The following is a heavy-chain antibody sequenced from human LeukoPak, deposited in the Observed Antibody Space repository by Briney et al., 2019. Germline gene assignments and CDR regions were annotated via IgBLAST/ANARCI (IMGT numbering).Heavy chain of an antibody. V-gene: IGHV3-23*01. J-gene: IGHJ4*02. Sequence: PGGSLRLSCAASGFTFSTYGMSWVRQAPGKGLEWVSGMSGNGGTTYYADSVKGRFTISRDNSKNTVSLQMNSLRGGDTAVYYCARRAGAYSHPYDYWGQGTLVTVSS. CDR1: GFTFSTYG. CDR3: ARRAGAYSHPYDY. CDR2: MSGNGGTT. D-gene: IGHD4/OR15-4a*01.